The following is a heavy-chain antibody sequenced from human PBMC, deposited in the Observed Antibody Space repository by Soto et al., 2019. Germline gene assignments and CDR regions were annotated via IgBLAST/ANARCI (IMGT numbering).Heavy chain of an antibody. V-gene: IGHV3-23*01. D-gene: IGHD2-15*01. CDR2: ISGSGGST. CDR1: GFTFSSYA. Sequence: PGGSLRLSCAASGFTFSSYAMSWVRQAPGKGLEWVSAISGSGGSTYYADSVKGRFTISRDNSKNTLYLKMNSLRAEDTAVSYCAKDPRYCSGGSCHYYYYGMDVPGQGTTVTVSS. CDR3: AKDPRYCSGGSCHYYYYGMDV. J-gene: IGHJ6*01.